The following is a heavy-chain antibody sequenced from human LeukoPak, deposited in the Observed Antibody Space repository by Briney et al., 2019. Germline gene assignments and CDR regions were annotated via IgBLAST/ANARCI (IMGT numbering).Heavy chain of an antibody. Sequence: GGSLRLSCAASGFTFSSYGMHWVRQAPGKGLEWVAVISYDGSNKYYADSVKGRFTISRDNCKNTLYLQMNSLRAEDTAVYYCAKETIGTIDYWGQGTLVTVSS. D-gene: IGHD1-1*01. CDR2: ISYDGSNK. CDR3: AKETIGTIDY. J-gene: IGHJ4*02. V-gene: IGHV3-30*18. CDR1: GFTFSSYG.